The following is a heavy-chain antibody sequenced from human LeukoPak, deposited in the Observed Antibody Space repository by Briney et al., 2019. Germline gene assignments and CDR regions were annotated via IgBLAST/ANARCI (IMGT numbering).Heavy chain of an antibody. J-gene: IGHJ6*02. V-gene: IGHV3-23*05. CDR3: ARHIVGDYGMDV. Sequence: GGSLRLSCAASGFNFTRFVMTWVRQAPGRGLECVSAIYTGGHRAYYSDSVRGRFTISRDNSKNTLYLQMNSLRAEDTAVYYCARHIVGDYGMDVWGQGTTVTVSS. D-gene: IGHD2-15*01. CDR2: IYTGGHRA. CDR1: GFNFTRFV.